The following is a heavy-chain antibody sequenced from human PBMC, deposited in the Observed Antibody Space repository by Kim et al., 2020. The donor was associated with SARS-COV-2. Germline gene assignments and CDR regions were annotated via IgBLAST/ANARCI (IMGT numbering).Heavy chain of an antibody. V-gene: IGHV3-7*03. Sequence: SEKYYVDSVKGRFTISRDNAKNSLCLQMNSLRAEDTAVYYCARGRIYLNYWGKGTLVTVSS. CDR3: ARGRIYLNY. D-gene: IGHD3-10*01. J-gene: IGHJ4*02. CDR2: SEK.